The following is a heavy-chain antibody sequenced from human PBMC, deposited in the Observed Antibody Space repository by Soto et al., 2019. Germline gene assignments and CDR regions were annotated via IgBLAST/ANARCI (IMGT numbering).Heavy chain of an antibody. V-gene: IGHV1-18*01. Sequence: ASVKVSCKASGYTFTSTGISWVRQAPGQGPEWMGLISVVNGKTNYAKKFQGRVTMTKDTSTTTAYMEVRSLTSDDTAVYYCARDLDGSASYYPDXWGQGTLVTVSX. CDR2: ISVVNGKT. CDR1: GYTFTSTG. D-gene: IGHD3-10*01. CDR3: ARDLDGSASYYPDX. J-gene: IGHJ4*02.